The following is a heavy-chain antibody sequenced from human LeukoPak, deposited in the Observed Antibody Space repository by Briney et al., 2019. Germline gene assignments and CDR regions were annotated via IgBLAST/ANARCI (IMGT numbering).Heavy chain of an antibody. CDR1: GFTFSSYS. V-gene: IGHV3-48*02. D-gene: IGHD3-22*01. Sequence: QPGGSLRLSCAASGFTFSSYSMNWVRQAPGKGLEWLSYISSSSSIIYYADSVKGRFTISRDNAKNSLYLQMNSLRDEDTAVYYCASDGDSSGYYAAFDIWGQGTMVTVSS. CDR2: ISSSSSII. J-gene: IGHJ3*02. CDR3: ASDGDSSGYYAAFDI.